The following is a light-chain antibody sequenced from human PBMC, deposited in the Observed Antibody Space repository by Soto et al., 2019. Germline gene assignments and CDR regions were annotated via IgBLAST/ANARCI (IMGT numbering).Light chain of an antibody. CDR2: GNS. J-gene: IGLJ1*01. V-gene: IGLV1-40*01. CDR3: QSFDSSRSGSV. Sequence: QSVLTQPPSVSGAPGQRVTISCTGSRSNIGAGYDVHWYQQLPGTAPKLLIYGNSNRPSGVPDRFSGSQSGASASLAITGLRADDEADYYYQSFDSSRSGSVFGTGTKLTVL. CDR1: RSNIGAGYD.